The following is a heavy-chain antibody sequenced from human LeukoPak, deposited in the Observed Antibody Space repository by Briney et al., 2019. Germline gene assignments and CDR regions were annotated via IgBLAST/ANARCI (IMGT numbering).Heavy chain of an antibody. CDR3: ARERRQAGSNWFDP. Sequence: SETLSLTCTVSGGSISSYYWSWIRQPPGKGLEWIGYIYYSGSTNYNPSLKSRVTISVDTSKNQFSLKLSSVTAAGTAVYYCARERRQAGSNWFDPWGQGTLVTVSS. V-gene: IGHV4-59*01. CDR2: IYYSGST. J-gene: IGHJ5*02. D-gene: IGHD6-19*01. CDR1: GGSISSYY.